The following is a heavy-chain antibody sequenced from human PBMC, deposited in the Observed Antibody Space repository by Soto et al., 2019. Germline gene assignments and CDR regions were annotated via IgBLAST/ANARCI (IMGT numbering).Heavy chain of an antibody. CDR3: GATTSYDYVWGSYRYWGDAFDL. D-gene: IGHD3-16*02. Sequence: QVQLVESGGGVVQPGRSLRLSCAASGFIFSTYGMHWVRQAPGKGLEWVAVISFDGINKYSADSVKGRFSISRDNSKNTLYLQMNSLRADDTAEYYCGATTSYDYVWGSYRYWGDAFDLWGQGTMVSVSS. CDR1: GFIFSTYG. CDR2: ISFDGINK. J-gene: IGHJ3*01. V-gene: IGHV3-30*03.